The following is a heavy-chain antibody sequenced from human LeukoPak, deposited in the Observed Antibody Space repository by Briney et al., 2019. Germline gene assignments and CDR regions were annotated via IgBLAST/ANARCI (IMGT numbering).Heavy chain of an antibody. Sequence: GESLKISCQGSGYTFTSYWIAWVRQMPGKGLEWMGIIYPRDSDTRYSPSFQGQVTISADKSISTTYLQWSSLKASDSAMYYCASAYSGSWYRFDHWGQGTLVTLSS. CDR2: IYPRDSDT. D-gene: IGHD6-13*01. CDR1: GYTFTSYW. V-gene: IGHV5-51*01. J-gene: IGHJ4*02. CDR3: ASAYSGSWYRFDH.